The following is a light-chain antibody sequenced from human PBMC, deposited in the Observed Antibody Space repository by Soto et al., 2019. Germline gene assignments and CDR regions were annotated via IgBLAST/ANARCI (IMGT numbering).Light chain of an antibody. V-gene: IGKV1-39*01. CDR1: QSISSY. CDR2: AAS. CDR3: QQSYSTLMYT. Sequence: DIQMTQSPSSLSASVGDRVTITCRASQSISSYLNWYQQKPGKAPKLLIYAASSLHSGVPSRFSGSGSGTDFTLTISILQPEDFATYYCQQSYSTLMYTFGQGTKVDIK. J-gene: IGKJ2*01.